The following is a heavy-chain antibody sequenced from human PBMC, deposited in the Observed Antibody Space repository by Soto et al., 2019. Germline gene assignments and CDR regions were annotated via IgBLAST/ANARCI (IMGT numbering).Heavy chain of an antibody. J-gene: IGHJ5*02. CDR1: GFTFSDHY. D-gene: IGHD2-2*01. CDR3: ARGPPKYQLPPFYNWFDP. V-gene: IGHV3-11*01. CDR2: ISSSGSTI. Sequence: PWGSLRLSCAASGFTFSDHYMSWIRQAPGKGLEWVSYISSSGSTIYYADSVKGRFTISRDNAKNSLYLQMNSLRAEDTAVYYCARGPPKYQLPPFYNWFDPWGQGTLVTVSS.